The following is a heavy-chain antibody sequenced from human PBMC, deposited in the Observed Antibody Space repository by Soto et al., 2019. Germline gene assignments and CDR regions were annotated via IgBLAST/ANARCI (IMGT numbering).Heavy chain of an antibody. D-gene: IGHD3-16*01. Sequence: ASVKVSCKASGYTFTSYAMHWVRQAPGQRLEWMGWINAGNGNTKYSQKIQGRVTITRDTSASTAYMELSSLISEVTAVYYCANALGLYYFDYWGQGTLVTVSS. V-gene: IGHV1-3*01. CDR2: INAGNGNT. CDR3: ANALGLYYFDY. J-gene: IGHJ4*02. CDR1: GYTFTSYA.